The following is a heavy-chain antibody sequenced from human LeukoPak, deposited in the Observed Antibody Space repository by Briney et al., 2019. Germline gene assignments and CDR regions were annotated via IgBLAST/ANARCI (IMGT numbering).Heavy chain of an antibody. D-gene: IGHD5-18*01. CDR2: IIPIFGTA. V-gene: IGHV1-69*01. J-gene: IGHJ4*02. CDR1: GGTFSSYA. CDR3: ARQSDVDTAMFVYYFDY. Sequence: GSSVKVTCKASGGTFSSYAISWVRQAPGQGLEWMGGIIPIFGTANYAQKFQGRVTITADESTSTAYMELSSLRSEATALYYCARQSDVDTAMFVYYFDYWSQGTLVTVSS.